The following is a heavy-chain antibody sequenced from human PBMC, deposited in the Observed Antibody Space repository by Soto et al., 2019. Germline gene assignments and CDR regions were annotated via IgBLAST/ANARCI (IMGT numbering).Heavy chain of an antibody. CDR1: GFTFSSYD. J-gene: IGHJ6*02. D-gene: IGHD3-22*01. V-gene: IGHV3-13*01. CDR2: IGTAGDT. CDR3: ARGLAPTSVDSHLYYDSSGYYPMDV. Sequence: GGSLRLSCAASGFTFSSYDMHWVRQATGKGLEWVSAIGTAGDTYYPGSVKGRFTISRENAKNSLYLQMNSLRAEDTAVYYCARGLAPTSVDSHLYYDSSGYYPMDVWGQGTTVTVSS.